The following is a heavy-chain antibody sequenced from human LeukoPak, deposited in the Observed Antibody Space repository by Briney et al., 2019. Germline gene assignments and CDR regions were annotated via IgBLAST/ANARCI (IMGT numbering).Heavy chain of an antibody. V-gene: IGHV4-61*02. Sequence: SQTLSLTCTVSGGSISSGSYYWSWIRQPAGKGLEWIGRIYTSGSTNYNPSLKSRVTISVDTSKNQFSLKLSSVTAADTAVCYCARYGTTVVTDYWGQGTLVTVSS. CDR3: ARYGTTVVTDY. J-gene: IGHJ4*02. CDR2: IYTSGST. CDR1: GGSISSGSYY. D-gene: IGHD4-23*01.